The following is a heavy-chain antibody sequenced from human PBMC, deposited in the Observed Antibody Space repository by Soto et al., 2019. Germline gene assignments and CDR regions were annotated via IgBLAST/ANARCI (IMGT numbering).Heavy chain of an antibody. J-gene: IGHJ3*02. CDR3: VKAWSDALDI. CDR2: IWYDGSEE. CDR1: GFSFKTYG. Sequence: QAQLVESGGGVVQPGMSLRLSCAASGFSFKTYGMHWVRQAPGKGLEWVAVIWYDGSEEYYADSVKGRFIISRDNSKNMLYLQLNSLRAEDTAVYYCVKAWSDALDIWGQGTLVTVSS. D-gene: IGHD3-3*01. V-gene: IGHV3-33*03.